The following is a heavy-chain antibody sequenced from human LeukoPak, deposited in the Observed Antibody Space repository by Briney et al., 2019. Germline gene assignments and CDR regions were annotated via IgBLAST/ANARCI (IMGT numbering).Heavy chain of an antibody. Sequence: GGSLRLSCAASGFTFSSYSKNWVRQAPGKGLEWVSSISSSSSYIYYADSVKGRFTISRDNAKNSLYLQMNSLRAEDTAVYYCARESGGWYWTPRYLSPYYFDYWGQGTLVTVSS. CDR3: ARESGGWYWTPRYLSPYYFDY. CDR1: GFTFSSYS. D-gene: IGHD6-19*01. CDR2: ISSSSSYI. V-gene: IGHV3-21*01. J-gene: IGHJ4*02.